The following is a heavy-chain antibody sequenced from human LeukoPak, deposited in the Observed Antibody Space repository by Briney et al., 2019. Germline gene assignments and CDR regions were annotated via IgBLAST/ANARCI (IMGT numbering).Heavy chain of an antibody. CDR1: GGSISSSSYY. CDR2: IYYSGST. Sequence: SETLSLTCTVSGGSISSSSYYWGWIRQPPGKGLEWIGSIYYSGSTYYNPSLKSRVTISVDTSKNQFSLKLSSVPAADTAVYYCARQGGGDSSSWYASGDWYFDLWGRGTLVTVSS. CDR3: ARQGGGDSSSWYASGDWYFDL. D-gene: IGHD6-13*01. J-gene: IGHJ2*01. V-gene: IGHV4-39*01.